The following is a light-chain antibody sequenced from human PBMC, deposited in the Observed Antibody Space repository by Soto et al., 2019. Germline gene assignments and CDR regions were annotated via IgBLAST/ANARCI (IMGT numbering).Light chain of an antibody. CDR3: QHYGGPTRT. CDR1: QSVSSSY. Sequence: EIVLTQSPGTLSLSPGERATLSCRASQSVSSSYLAWYQQKPGQAPRLLIYGASSRATGIPDRFSGSGSGTDFTLTISRLEPEDFAVYYCQHYGGPTRTFGQGTRLEIK. J-gene: IGKJ5*01. V-gene: IGKV3-20*01. CDR2: GAS.